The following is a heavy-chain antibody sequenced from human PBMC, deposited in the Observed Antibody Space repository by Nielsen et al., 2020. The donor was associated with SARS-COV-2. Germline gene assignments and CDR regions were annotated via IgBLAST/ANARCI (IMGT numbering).Heavy chain of an antibody. D-gene: IGHD5-24*01. Sequence: SETLSLTCTVSGGSLSSDDYYGSWVRQAPGKGLEWIGLIDNSGSTAYNPSFEGRVTISADTSKVLLSLKLTSVTAADTAVYYCARGRDGHHYYFDYWGQGILVTVSS. CDR1: GGSLSSDDYY. J-gene: IGHJ4*02. V-gene: IGHV4-30-4*01. CDR2: IDNSGST. CDR3: ARGRDGHHYYFDY.